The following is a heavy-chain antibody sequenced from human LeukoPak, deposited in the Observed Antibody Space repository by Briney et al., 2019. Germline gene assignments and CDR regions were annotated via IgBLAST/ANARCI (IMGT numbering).Heavy chain of an antibody. D-gene: IGHD4-17*01. CDR1: GFTFSSYA. CDR3: VRETEAYGE. V-gene: IGHV3-30-3*01. CDR2: ISYDGSDN. Sequence: GGSLRLSCTASGFTFSSYAMHWVRQAPGKGLEWVAVISYDGSDNYYADSVKGRFTISRDNSKKTLYLQMNSLRAEDTAIYYCVRETEAYGEWGQGTLITVSS. J-gene: IGHJ4*02.